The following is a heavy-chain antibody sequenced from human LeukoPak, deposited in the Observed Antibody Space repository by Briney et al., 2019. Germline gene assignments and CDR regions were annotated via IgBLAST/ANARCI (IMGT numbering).Heavy chain of an antibody. CDR1: GFTFSTSW. CDR2: INQNGSEK. V-gene: IGHV3-7*01. Sequence: GGSLRLSCVASGFTFSTSWMSWVRQAPGKGLEWVANINQNGSEKYAEDSVKGRFIISRDDAKNSLYLQMNSLRAEDTAIYYCARDWGGPDDCWGQGTLVTVSS. D-gene: IGHD3-16*01. CDR3: ARDWGGPDDC. J-gene: IGHJ4*02.